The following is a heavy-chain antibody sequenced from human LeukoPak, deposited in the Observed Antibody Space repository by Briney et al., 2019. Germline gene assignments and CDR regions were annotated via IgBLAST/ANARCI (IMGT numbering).Heavy chain of an antibody. Sequence: GGSLRLSCAASGFTFSSYAMSWVRQAPGKGLEWVSAISGSGGSTYYADSVKGRFTIPRDNSKNTLYLQMNSLRAEDTAVYYCAKDPDYGDYFDYWGQGTLVTVSS. CDR1: GFTFSSYA. CDR2: ISGSGGST. D-gene: IGHD4-17*01. J-gene: IGHJ4*02. V-gene: IGHV3-23*01. CDR3: AKDPDYGDYFDY.